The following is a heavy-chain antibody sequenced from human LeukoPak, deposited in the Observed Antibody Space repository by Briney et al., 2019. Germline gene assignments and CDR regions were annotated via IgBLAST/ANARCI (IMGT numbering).Heavy chain of an antibody. V-gene: IGHV3-20*04. CDR3: ARGYDFWSGYPYYYYYMDV. J-gene: IGHJ6*03. CDR1: GFIFDDYG. CDR2: MNWNGGTA. Sequence: GGSLRLSCEASGFIFDDYGMSWVRQAPGKGLEWVAGMNWNGGTAGYADSVKGRISISRDNAKNSLYLQMNSLRAEDTAVYYCARGYDFWSGYPYYYYYMDVWGKGTTVTVSS. D-gene: IGHD3-3*01.